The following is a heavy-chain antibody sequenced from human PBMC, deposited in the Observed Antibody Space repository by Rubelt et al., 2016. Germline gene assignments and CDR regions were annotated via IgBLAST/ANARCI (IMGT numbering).Heavy chain of an antibody. CDR1: GFSLSTSGVG. D-gene: IGHD5-24*01. J-gene: IGHJ5*02. CDR3: AHRRLGSGWQYNYFDP. CDR2: IYWDDDK. Sequence: QITLNESGPTLVKPTQTLTLTCTFSGFSLSTSGVGVGWIRQPPGQALEWLALIYWDDDKRYNPSLQNRLTFTKDTSKNQVVLTMTNMDPVDTAAYCCAHRRLGSGWQYNYFDPWGQGTLVTVSS. V-gene: IGHV2-5*02.